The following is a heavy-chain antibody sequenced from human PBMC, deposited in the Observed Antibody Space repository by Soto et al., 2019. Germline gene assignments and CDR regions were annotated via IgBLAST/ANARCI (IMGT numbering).Heavy chain of an antibody. CDR2: INPNSGGT. CDR1: GYTFTGYY. D-gene: IGHD2-15*01. Sequence: ASVKVSCKASGYTFTGYYMHWVRQAPGQGVEWMGWINPNSGGTNYAQKFQGWVTMTRDTSISTAYMELSRLRSDDTAVYYCARESRGESLGYCSGGSCYPGDGYYYYGMDVWGQGSTVTVSS. CDR3: ARESRGESLGYCSGGSCYPGDGYYYYGMDV. J-gene: IGHJ6*02. V-gene: IGHV1-2*04.